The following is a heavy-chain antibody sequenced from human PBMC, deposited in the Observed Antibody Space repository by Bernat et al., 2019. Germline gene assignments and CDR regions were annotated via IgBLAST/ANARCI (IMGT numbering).Heavy chain of an antibody. V-gene: IGHV3-15*07. Sequence: EVQLVESGGGLVKPGGSLRLSCAASGFTFSNAWMNWVRQAPGKGLEWVGRIKSKTDGGTTDYAAPVKGRFTISRDDSKNTLYLQMNSLKTEDTAVYYCTTDSNYYGSGSYSTYFDLWGRGTLVTVSS. CDR2: IKSKTDGGTT. J-gene: IGHJ2*01. D-gene: IGHD3-10*01. CDR1: GFTFSNAW. CDR3: TTDSNYYGSGSYSTYFDL.